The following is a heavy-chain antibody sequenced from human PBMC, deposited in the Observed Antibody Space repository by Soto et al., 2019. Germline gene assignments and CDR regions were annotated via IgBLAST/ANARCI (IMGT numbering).Heavy chain of an antibody. CDR1: GYSFNTYW. V-gene: IGHV5-51*01. CDR3: ARQGVTYGPDY. D-gene: IGHD4-17*01. Sequence: GESLKISCKGSGYSFNTYWVGWVRQMPGKGLEWMGIIYPSDSDARYSPSFQGQVTISVDNSINTAYLQWSSLKASDTAMYYCARQGVTYGPDYWGQGTQVTVSS. CDR2: IYPSDSDA. J-gene: IGHJ4*02.